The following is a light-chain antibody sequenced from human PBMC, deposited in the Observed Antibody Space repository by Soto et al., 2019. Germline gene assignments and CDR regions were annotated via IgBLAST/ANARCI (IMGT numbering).Light chain of an antibody. CDR2: DVS. CDR1: SSDVGGYNY. V-gene: IGLV2-11*01. CDR3: CSYAGSYNYV. J-gene: IGLJ1*01. Sequence: QSALTQPRSVSGSPGQSVTISCTGTSSDVGGYNYVSWCQQHPGKAPKLMIYDVSKRPSGVPDRFSGSKSGNTASLTISGLQAEDEADYYCCSYAGSYNYVFGTGTKV.